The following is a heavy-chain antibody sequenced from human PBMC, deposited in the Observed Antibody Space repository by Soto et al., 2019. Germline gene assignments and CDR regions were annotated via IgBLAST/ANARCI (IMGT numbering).Heavy chain of an antibody. J-gene: IGHJ5*02. CDR3: ATSKARSTIFGVVIPPHNWFDP. D-gene: IGHD3-3*01. CDR2: MNPNSGNT. V-gene: IGHV1-8*01. Sequence: ASVKVSCKASGYTFTSYDINWVRQATGQGLEWMGWMNPNSGNTGYAQKFQGRVTMTRNTSISTAYMELSSLRSEDTAVYYCATSKARSTIFGVVIPPHNWFDPWGQGTLVTVSS. CDR1: GYTFTSYD.